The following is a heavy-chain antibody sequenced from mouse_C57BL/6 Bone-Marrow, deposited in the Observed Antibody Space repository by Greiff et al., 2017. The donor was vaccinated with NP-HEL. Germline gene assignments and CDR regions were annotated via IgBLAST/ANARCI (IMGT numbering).Heavy chain of an antibody. CDR2: ISSGGSYT. Sequence: EVKLVESGGDLVKPGGSLKLSCAASGFTFSSYGMSWVRQTPDKRLEWVATISSGGSYTYYPDSVKGRFTISRDNAKNTLYLQMSSLKSEDTAMYYCARHENYYGSSCDYWGQGTTLTVSS. CDR3: ARHENYYGSSCDY. CDR1: GFTFSSYG. J-gene: IGHJ2*01. V-gene: IGHV5-6*01. D-gene: IGHD1-1*01.